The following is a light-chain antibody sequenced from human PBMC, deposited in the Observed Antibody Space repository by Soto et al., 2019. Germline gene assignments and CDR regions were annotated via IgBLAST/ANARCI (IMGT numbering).Light chain of an antibody. Sequence: SYELTQPLSVSVALGQTARITCGGNNIGTKNVHWYQQKPGQAPVLVMYSDRNRPSGIPERFSGSNSGNTATLTISGAQAGDEADYYCQVWDSSTALYVFGTGTKVTVL. CDR3: QVWDSSTALYV. CDR1: NIGTKN. J-gene: IGLJ1*01. V-gene: IGLV3-9*01. CDR2: SDR.